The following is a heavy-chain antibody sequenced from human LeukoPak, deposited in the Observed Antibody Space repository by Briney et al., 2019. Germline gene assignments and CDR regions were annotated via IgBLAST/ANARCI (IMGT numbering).Heavy chain of an antibody. J-gene: IGHJ6*04. CDR1: GFTFSSYG. V-gene: IGHV3-30*03. CDR3: AREYCSGGSCYGMDV. CDR2: ISYDGTNK. Sequence: PGRSLRLSCAASGFTFSSYGMHWVRQAPGKGLEWVAVISYDGTNKYYADSVKGRFTISRDNSKSTLYLQMNSLRAEDTAVYSCAREYCSGGSCYGMDVWGKGTTVTVSS. D-gene: IGHD2-15*01.